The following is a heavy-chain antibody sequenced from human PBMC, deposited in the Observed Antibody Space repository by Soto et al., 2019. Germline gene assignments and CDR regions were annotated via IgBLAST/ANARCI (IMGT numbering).Heavy chain of an antibody. V-gene: IGHV3-30*18. Sequence: GGSLRLSCAASGFTFSSYGMHWVRQAPGKGLEWVAVISYDGSNKYYADSVKGRFTISRDNSKNTLYLQMNSLRAEDTAVYYCAKDHLPCRHSGGSCYSYFQHWGQGTLVTVSS. CDR1: GFTFSSYG. CDR2: ISYDGSNK. J-gene: IGHJ1*01. D-gene: IGHD2-15*01. CDR3: AKDHLPCRHSGGSCYSYFQH.